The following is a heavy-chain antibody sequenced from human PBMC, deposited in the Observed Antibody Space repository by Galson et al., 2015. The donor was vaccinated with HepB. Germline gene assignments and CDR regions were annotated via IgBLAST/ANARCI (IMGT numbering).Heavy chain of an antibody. CDR3: AKQYYDIVTGYYGAFDI. V-gene: IGHV3-23*01. J-gene: IGHJ3*02. Sequence: SLRLSCAASGFTFSSYAMSWVRQAPGKGLEWVSAISGSGGSTYYADSVKGRFTISRDNSKNTLYLQMNSLRAEDTAVYYCAKQYYDIVTGYYGAFDIWGQGTMVTVSS. CDR1: GFTFSSYA. CDR2: ISGSGGST. D-gene: IGHD3-9*01.